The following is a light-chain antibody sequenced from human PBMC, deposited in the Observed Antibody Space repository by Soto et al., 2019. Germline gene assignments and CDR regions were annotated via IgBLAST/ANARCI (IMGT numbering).Light chain of an antibody. CDR2: EVS. Sequence: QSVLTQPASVSGTPGQSISISFPGTSSDVGTYNYVSWYQHHPGKAPKFMIYEVSNRPTGVSNRFSGSKSGNPASLTICGLQAEDDADYYCSSYTSSSTPYVFGTGTKVTVL. J-gene: IGLJ1*01. V-gene: IGLV2-14*01. CDR1: SSDVGTYNY. CDR3: SSYTSSSTPYV.